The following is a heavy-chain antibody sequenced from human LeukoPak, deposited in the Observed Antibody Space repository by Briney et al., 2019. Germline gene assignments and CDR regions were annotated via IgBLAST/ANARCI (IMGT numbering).Heavy chain of an antibody. CDR2: IYSSGTS. Sequence: PSETLSLTCTVSGASISSSYWSWIRQSPGKGLEWIGYIYSSGTSRYNPSLKSRVTMSPDTSKTQLSLTLRSVTTADTAIYYCARGGVTAALDVWGNGTRSPSP. J-gene: IGHJ6*03. CDR1: GASISSSY. D-gene: IGHD1-14*01. CDR3: ARGGVTAALDV. V-gene: IGHV4-59*12.